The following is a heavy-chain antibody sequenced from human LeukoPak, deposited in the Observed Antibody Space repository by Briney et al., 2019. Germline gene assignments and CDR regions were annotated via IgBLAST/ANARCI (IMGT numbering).Heavy chain of an antibody. CDR3: ARQLRFLEWLTFDY. V-gene: IGHV1-69*05. CDR1: VGTFSSYA. Sequence: GSSVTVSCKASVGTFSSYAISWVRQAPGQGLEWMGGIIPIFRTANYAQKFQGRVTITTDESTSTAYMELSSLRSEDTAVYYCARQLRFLEWLTFDYWGQETLVTVSS. J-gene: IGHJ4*02. D-gene: IGHD3-3*01. CDR2: IIPIFRTA.